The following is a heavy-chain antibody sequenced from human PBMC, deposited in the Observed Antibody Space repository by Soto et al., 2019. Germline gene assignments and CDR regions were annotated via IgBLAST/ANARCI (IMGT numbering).Heavy chain of an antibody. V-gene: IGHV3-23*01. CDR1: GFTFSSYS. J-gene: IGHJ4*02. CDR2: ITNSGGGT. CDR3: AKRGTYYFDY. D-gene: IGHD2-15*01. Sequence: GGSLRLSCVVSGFTFSSYSMNWVRQAPGKGLEWVSSITNSGGGTFYADSVKGRFTISRDNSKNTLYLQMNNLRAEDTAVYYCAKRGTYYFDYWGQGALVTVSS.